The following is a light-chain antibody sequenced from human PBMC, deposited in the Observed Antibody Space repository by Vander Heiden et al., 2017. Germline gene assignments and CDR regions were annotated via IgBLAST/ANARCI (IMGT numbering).Light chain of an antibody. Sequence: DIQMTPSPSCLSASVGDRDTITCQASQDIRNYLAWFQQKPGKAPKSLIYAASNLQSGVPSKFSGSGSGTDFTLTISSLQAEDLATYYCQQYYSYPITFGEGTHLEIK. CDR3: QQYYSYPIT. J-gene: IGKJ5*01. CDR2: AAS. V-gene: IGKV1-16*02. CDR1: QDIRNY.